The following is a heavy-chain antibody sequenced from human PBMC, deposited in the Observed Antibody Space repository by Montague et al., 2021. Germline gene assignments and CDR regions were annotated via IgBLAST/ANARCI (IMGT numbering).Heavy chain of an antibody. J-gene: IGHJ6*02. CDR2: SGGT. Sequence: SGGTHYYNPSLTSRVTISVDTSNNQFSLSLSSVTAADTAIYYCARDYYNSPVTMDVWGQGTTVTVS. D-gene: IGHD5-24*01. CDR3: ARDYYNSPVTMDV. V-gene: IGHV4-59*01.